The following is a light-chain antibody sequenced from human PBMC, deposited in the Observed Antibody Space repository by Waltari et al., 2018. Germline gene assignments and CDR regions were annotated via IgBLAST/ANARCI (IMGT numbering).Light chain of an antibody. CDR1: SSDVGGLTF. Sequence: QSALTQPPSASGSPGQSVTISCTGTSSDVGGLTFFPWYQQHPGKAPKLMIYEVNKRPSGVPDRFSGSKSGNTASLTVSGLQAEDEADYYCSSYSGSNDYVFGTGTEVTVL. V-gene: IGLV2-8*01. CDR3: SSYSGSNDYV. CDR2: EVN. J-gene: IGLJ1*01.